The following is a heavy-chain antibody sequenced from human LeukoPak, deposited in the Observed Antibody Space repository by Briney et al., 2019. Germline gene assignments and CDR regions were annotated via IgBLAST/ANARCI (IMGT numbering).Heavy chain of an antibody. V-gene: IGHV3-74*01. J-gene: IGHJ4*02. D-gene: IGHD3-16*02. Sequence: PGGSLRLSCAASGFTFSSYWMHWVRQAPGKGLVWVSRINSDGSSTSYADSVKGRFTISRDNAKNTLYLQMNSLRAEDTAVYYCARDAGGLRLGELSPIDYWGQGTLVTASS. CDR3: ARDAGGLRLGELSPIDY. CDR1: GFTFSSYW. CDR2: INSDGSST.